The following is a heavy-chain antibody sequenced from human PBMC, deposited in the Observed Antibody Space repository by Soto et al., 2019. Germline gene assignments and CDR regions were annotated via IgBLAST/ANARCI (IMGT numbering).Heavy chain of an antibody. Sequence: GGSLRLSCXAFGFTFSSYGMHWVRQAPGKGLEWVAVISYDGSNKYYADSVKGRFTISRDNSKNTLYLQMNSLRAEDTAVYYCAKDENSGYDWDFDYWGQGTLVTVSS. V-gene: IGHV3-30*18. CDR3: AKDENSGYDWDFDY. D-gene: IGHD5-12*01. CDR2: ISYDGSNK. CDR1: GFTFSSYG. J-gene: IGHJ4*02.